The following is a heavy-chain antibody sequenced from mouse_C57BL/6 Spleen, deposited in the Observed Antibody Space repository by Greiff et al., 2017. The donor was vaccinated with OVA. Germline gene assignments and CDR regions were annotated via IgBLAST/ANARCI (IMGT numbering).Heavy chain of an antibody. Sequence: DVMLVESEGGLVQPGSSMKLSCTASGFTFSDYYMAWVRQVPEKGLEWVANINYDGSSTYYLDSLKSRFIISRDNAKNILYLQMSSLKSEDTATYYCARDLDGYYSYFDVWGTGTTVTVSS. J-gene: IGHJ1*03. V-gene: IGHV5-16*01. CDR3: ARDLDGYYSYFDV. CDR1: GFTFSDYY. D-gene: IGHD2-3*01. CDR2: INYDGSST.